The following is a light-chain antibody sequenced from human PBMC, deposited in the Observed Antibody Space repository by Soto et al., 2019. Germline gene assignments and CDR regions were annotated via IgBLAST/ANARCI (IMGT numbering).Light chain of an antibody. CDR3: SSYTSSSTLEWV. CDR1: SSDVGGYNY. Sequence: QSALTQPASVSGSPGQSITIYCTGTSSDVGGYNYVSWYQQHPGKAPKLMIYEVSNRPSGVSNRFSGSKSGNTASLTISGLQAEDEADYYCSSYTSSSTLEWVFGGGTKLTVL. CDR2: EVS. V-gene: IGLV2-14*01. J-gene: IGLJ3*02.